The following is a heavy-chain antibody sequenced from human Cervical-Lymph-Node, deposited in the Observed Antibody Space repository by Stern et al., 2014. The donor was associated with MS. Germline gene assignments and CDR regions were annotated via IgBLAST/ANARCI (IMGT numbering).Heavy chain of an antibody. V-gene: IGHV1-2*02. J-gene: IGHJ4*02. D-gene: IGHD7-27*01. CDR1: GYTITGYY. CDR2: INGNSGAT. Sequence: QLQLVQSGAEVKKPGASVKVSCKASGYTITGYYIHWVRQAPGQGLEWMGWINGNSGATKYAQNCQGRFTMTRDTSISTAHMELSGLRADDTAVYYCARDLAGDGDLYLDYWGQGTLVTVSS. CDR3: ARDLAGDGDLYLDY.